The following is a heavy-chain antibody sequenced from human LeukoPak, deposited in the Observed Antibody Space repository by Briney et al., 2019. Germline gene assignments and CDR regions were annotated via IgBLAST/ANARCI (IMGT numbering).Heavy chain of an antibody. V-gene: IGHV3-23*01. D-gene: IGHD6-13*01. Sequence: GGSLRLSCAASGFTFSSYAMSWVRQAPGRGLEWVSAISGSGGSTYYADSVKGRFTISRDNSKNTLYLQMNSLRAVDTAVYYCAKYSSSWSTYNWFDPWGQGILVTVSS. CDR2: ISGSGGST. CDR3: AKYSSSWSTYNWFDP. CDR1: GFTFSSYA. J-gene: IGHJ5*02.